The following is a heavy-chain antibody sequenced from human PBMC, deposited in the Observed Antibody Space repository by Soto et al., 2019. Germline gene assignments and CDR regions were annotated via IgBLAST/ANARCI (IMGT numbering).Heavy chain of an antibody. Sequence: GGSLRLSCAASGFTFNSYEMNWVRQAPGKGLEWLSYISSSGSTIDYAGSVKGRFTISRDNAKNSLYLQMNSLRAEDTAVYYCARVRYSYFDYWGQGTLVTVSS. V-gene: IGHV3-48*03. CDR2: ISSSGSTI. J-gene: IGHJ4*02. D-gene: IGHD5-18*01. CDR3: ARVRYSYFDY. CDR1: GFTFNSYE.